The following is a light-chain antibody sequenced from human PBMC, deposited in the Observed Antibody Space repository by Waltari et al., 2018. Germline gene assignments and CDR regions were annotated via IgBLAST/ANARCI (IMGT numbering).Light chain of an antibody. V-gene: IGKV3-15*01. CDR2: GAS. CDR3: LQYNDWPPWT. CDR1: QSVTSN. J-gene: IGKJ1*01. Sequence: ELVMTQSPATLSVSPGERATLSCSASQSVTSNLAWYQQKPGQAPRLLIFGASTRATDIPARFSGSGSGTEFTLTISSLQSEDFAVYYCLQYNDWPPWTFSQGTKVEIK.